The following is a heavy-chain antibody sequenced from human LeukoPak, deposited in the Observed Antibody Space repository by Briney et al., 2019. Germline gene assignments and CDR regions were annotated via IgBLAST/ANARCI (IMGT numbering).Heavy chain of an antibody. Sequence: SGGSLRLSCAASGFTFDDYGMSWVRQAPGEGLEWVSGINWNGGSTGYADSVKGRFTISRDNAKNSLYLQMNSLRAEDTALYYCAREGDYYDSSGSGAFDIWGQGTMVTVSS. J-gene: IGHJ3*02. CDR3: AREGDYYDSSGSGAFDI. V-gene: IGHV3-20*04. D-gene: IGHD3-22*01. CDR1: GFTFDDYG. CDR2: INWNGGST.